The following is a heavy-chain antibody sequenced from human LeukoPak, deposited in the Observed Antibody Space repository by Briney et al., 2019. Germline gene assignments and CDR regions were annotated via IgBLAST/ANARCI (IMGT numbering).Heavy chain of an antibody. J-gene: IGHJ4*02. Sequence: PGGSLRLSCAASGFTFSSYSMNWVRQAPGKGLEWVSSISSSSSYIYYADSVKGRFTISRDNAKNSLYLQMNSLRAEDTAVYYCARDPDYRNYRLFDYWGQGTLVTVSS. CDR3: ARDPDYRNYRLFDY. CDR1: GFTFSSYS. D-gene: IGHD4-11*01. CDR2: ISSSSSYI. V-gene: IGHV3-21*01.